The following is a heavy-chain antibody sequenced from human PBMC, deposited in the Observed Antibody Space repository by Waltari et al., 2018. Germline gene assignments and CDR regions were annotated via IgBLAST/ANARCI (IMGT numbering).Heavy chain of an antibody. CDR3: TSLSSGPFGY. V-gene: IGHV3-73*01. CDR2: IRGKPYNYAT. CDR1: GFTFSSYG. Sequence: VQLVESGGGVVQPGRSLRLSCAASGFTFSSYGMHWVRQASGKGLEWVGRIRGKPYNYATAHAASVKGRFAISRDDSKNTTYLQMNNLKTEDTAVYYCTSLSSGPFGYWGQGTLVTVSS. J-gene: IGHJ4*02. D-gene: IGHD6-19*01.